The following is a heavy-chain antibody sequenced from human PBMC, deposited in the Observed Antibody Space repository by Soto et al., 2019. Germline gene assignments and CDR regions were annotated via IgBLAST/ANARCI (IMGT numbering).Heavy chain of an antibody. CDR3: ARDTYYYDSSGPPVDAFDI. CDR1: GGSISSGDYY. D-gene: IGHD3-22*01. J-gene: IGHJ3*02. V-gene: IGHV4-31*03. Sequence: SETLSLTCTISGGSISSGDYYWSWIRQHPGKGLEWIGYIYYSGSTSYNPSLKSRVTISVDTSKNQFSLKLSSVTAADTAVYYCARDTYYYDSSGPPVDAFDIWGQGTMVTVSS. CDR2: IYYSGST.